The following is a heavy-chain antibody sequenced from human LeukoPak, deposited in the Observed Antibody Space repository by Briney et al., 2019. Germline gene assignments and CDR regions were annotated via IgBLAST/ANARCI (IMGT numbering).Heavy chain of an antibody. J-gene: IGHJ4*02. CDR2: IFPSGGEI. CDR1: GFTFSTFA. V-gene: IGHV3-23*01. D-gene: IGHD2-8*02. CDR3: ATYRQVLLPFES. Sequence: GGSLRLSCEASGFTFSTFAMIWVRQPPGKGLEWVSSIFPSGGEIHYADSVRGRFTISRDNSKSTLSLQMNSLRAEDTAIYYCATYRQVLLPFESWGQGNLVRVSS.